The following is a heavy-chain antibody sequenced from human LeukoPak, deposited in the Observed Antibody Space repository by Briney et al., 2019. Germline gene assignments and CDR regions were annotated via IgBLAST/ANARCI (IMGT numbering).Heavy chain of an antibody. Sequence: GGSLRLSCAASGFTFRSHAMHWVRQAPGKGLEWVSGISAGGTSTYYADSVKGHFTISGDNSKNTLYLQMNNLRVEDTAMYYCAKGPTVTTFAYWGRGALVTVSS. CDR1: GFTFRSHA. V-gene: IGHV3-23*01. D-gene: IGHD4-17*01. CDR2: ISAGGTST. J-gene: IGHJ4*02. CDR3: AKGPTVTTFAY.